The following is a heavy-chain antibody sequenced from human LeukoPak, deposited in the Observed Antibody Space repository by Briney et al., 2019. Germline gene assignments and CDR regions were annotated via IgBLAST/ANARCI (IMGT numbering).Heavy chain of an antibody. CDR1: GGSFSGYS. CDR2: IDHSGST. J-gene: IGHJ4*02. D-gene: IGHD4-17*01. V-gene: IGHV4-34*01. CDR3: ARGRVADTNYGY. Sequence: SETLSLTCAVYGGSFSGYSWNWIRQPPGKGLEWIGEIDHSGSTNYNTSLKIRVTISVDTSKKQFSLKLNSVTAADTAVYYCARGRVADTNYGYWGQGTLVTVSA.